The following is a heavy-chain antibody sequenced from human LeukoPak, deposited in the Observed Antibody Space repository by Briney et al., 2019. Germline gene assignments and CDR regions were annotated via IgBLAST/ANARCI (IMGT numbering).Heavy chain of an antibody. J-gene: IGHJ4*02. CDR3: ARGTSGSGSYTVLLDY. V-gene: IGHV3-33*01. CDR2: IWYDGSNK. Sequence: GGSLRLSCAASGFTFSSYGMHWVRQAPGKGLEWVAVIWYDGSNKYYADSAKGRFTISRDNSKNTLYLQMNSLRAEDTAVYYCARGTSGSGSYTVLLDYWGQGTLVTVSS. D-gene: IGHD3-10*01. CDR1: GFTFSSYG.